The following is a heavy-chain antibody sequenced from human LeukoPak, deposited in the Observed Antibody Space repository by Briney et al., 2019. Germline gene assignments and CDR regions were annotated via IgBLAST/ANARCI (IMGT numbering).Heavy chain of an antibody. CDR3: ARVCSIVGATKSRNYFDY. J-gene: IGHJ4*02. Sequence: PSETLSLTCTVSGYSISTDYYWGWIRQPPGKGLEWIGSIYHSGSAYYNPSLKSRVTISVDKSKNQFSLKLSSVTAADTAVYYCARVCSIVGATKSRNYFDYWGQGTLVTVSS. V-gene: IGHV4-38-2*02. CDR2: IYHSGSA. CDR1: GYSISTDYY. D-gene: IGHD1-26*01.